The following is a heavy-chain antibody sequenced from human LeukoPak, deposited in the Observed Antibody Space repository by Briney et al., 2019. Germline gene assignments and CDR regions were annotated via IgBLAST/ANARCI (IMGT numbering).Heavy chain of an antibody. Sequence: SETLSLTCTVSGDSISGYYWNWIRQPAGKGLEWIGRIYSSGSTNYNPSLKSRVTMSIDTSKNRISLKLSSVTAADTAVYYCAMLGSGDILTGLDYWGQGTLVTVSS. D-gene: IGHD3-9*01. CDR3: AMLGSGDILTGLDY. CDR2: IYSSGST. V-gene: IGHV4-4*07. CDR1: GDSISGYY. J-gene: IGHJ4*02.